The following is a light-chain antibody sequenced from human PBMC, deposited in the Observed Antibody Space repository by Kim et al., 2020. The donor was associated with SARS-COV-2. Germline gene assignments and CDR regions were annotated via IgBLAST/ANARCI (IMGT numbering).Light chain of an antibody. V-gene: IGLV3-19*01. CDR3: NSRDSSDNRAWV. CDR1: SLRRYY. Sequence: SSELTQDPTVSVALGQTVRITCQGDSLRRYYASWYQQMPGQAPVLVIYGKNNRPSGIPDRFSGSSSGNTASLTISGAQAEDEAAYYCNSRDSSDNRAWVFGTGTKVTVL. J-gene: IGLJ1*01. CDR2: GKN.